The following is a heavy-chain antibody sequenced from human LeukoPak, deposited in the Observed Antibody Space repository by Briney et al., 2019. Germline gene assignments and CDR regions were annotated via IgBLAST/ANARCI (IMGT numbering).Heavy chain of an antibody. CDR3: ARRAGAYSHPYDY. D-gene: IGHD4/OR15-4a*01. Sequence: GGSLRLSCAASGFTFSSYGMHWVRQAPGKGLEWVAFIRYDGSNKYYTDSVKGRFTISRDNSKNTLYLQMNSLRAENTAVYYCARRAGAYSHPYDYWGQGTLVTVSS. CDR2: IRYDGSNK. V-gene: IGHV3-30*02. CDR1: GFTFSSYG. J-gene: IGHJ4*02.